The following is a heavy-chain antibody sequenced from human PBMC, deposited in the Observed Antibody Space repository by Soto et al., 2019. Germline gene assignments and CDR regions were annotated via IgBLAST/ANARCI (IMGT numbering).Heavy chain of an antibody. CDR1: GFTFSSYG. Sequence: QVQLVESGGGVVQPGRSLRLSCAASGFTFSSYGMHWVRQAPGKGLEWVAVISYDGSNKYYADSVKGRFTISRDNSKNTLYLQMNSLRAEDTAVYYCAKAYDSSGYSAFDIWGQGTMVTVSS. D-gene: IGHD3-22*01. CDR3: AKAYDSSGYSAFDI. CDR2: ISYDGSNK. J-gene: IGHJ3*02. V-gene: IGHV3-30*18.